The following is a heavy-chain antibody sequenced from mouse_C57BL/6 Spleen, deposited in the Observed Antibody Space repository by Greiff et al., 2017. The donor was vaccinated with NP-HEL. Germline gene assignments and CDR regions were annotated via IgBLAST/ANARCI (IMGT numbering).Heavy chain of an antibody. J-gene: IGHJ3*01. V-gene: IGHV1-18*01. CDR2: INPNNGGT. CDR3: ARSEVRLFAY. CDR1: GYTFTDYN. Sequence: EVQLQQSGPELVKPGASVKIPCKASGYTFTDYNMDWVKQSHGKSLEWIGDINPNNGGTIYNQKFKGKATLTVDKSSSTAYMELRSLTSEDTAVYYCARSEVRLFAYWGQGTLVTVSA. D-gene: IGHD2-14*01.